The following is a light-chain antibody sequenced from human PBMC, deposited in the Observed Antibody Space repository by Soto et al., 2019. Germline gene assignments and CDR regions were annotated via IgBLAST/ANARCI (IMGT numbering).Light chain of an antibody. CDR3: GSYTSTETPFV. CDR1: STDVGGYNY. CDR2: EVS. J-gene: IGLJ1*01. V-gene: IGLV2-14*01. Sequence: QSARGQTSSVSGSPGNSITISCTGTSTDVGGYNYVSWYQHHPCKGPKLIIYEVSNRPSGVSDRFSGSKSGNKASLIISNLEAEDESDYYCGSYTSTETPFVFGTGTKVTVL.